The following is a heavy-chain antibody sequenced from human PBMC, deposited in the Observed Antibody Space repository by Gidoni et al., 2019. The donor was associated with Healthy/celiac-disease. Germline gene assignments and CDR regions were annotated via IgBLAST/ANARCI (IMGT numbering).Heavy chain of an antibody. J-gene: IGHJ4*02. V-gene: IGHV3-30-3*01. CDR1: GFPFSSYA. CDR3: ARDWDTAIGLRDFVH. Sequence: QVQLVESGGGVVQPGRSLRLSCAAPGFPFSSYAMHWVRQGPGKGLEWGAVISYDGSNKYDADSVKGRFTISRDNSKNTLYLQMNSLRAEDTAVYYCARDWDTAIGLRDFVHWGQGTLVTVSS. D-gene: IGHD5-18*01. CDR2: ISYDGSNK.